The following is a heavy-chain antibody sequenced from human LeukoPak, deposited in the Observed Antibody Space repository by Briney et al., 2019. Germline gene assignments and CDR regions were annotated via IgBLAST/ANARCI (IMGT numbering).Heavy chain of an antibody. D-gene: IGHD3-10*01. J-gene: IGHJ4*02. CDR1: GGSISSSSYY. CDR2: IYYSGST. Sequence: SETLSLTCTVSGGSISSSSYYWGWIRQPPGKGLEWIGSIYYSGSTYYNPSLKSRVTISVDTSKNQFSLKLSSVTAADTAVYYCAREAGAYYYGSGSYYSRFLDYWGQGTLVTVSS. V-gene: IGHV4-39*07. CDR3: AREAGAYYYGSGSYYSRFLDY.